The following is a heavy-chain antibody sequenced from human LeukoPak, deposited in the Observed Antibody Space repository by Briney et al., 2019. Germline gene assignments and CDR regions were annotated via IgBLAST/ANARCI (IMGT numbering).Heavy chain of an antibody. CDR3: ARVSSMVRVLPDY. V-gene: IGHV3-30*04. Sequence: GGSLRLSCAASGFTFSTYAMHWVRQAPGKGLEWVAVISNDGINKYYVGSVKGRFIISRDNSKNTLYLQMNSLSAEDTAVYYCARVSSMVRVLPDYWGQGTLVTVSS. D-gene: IGHD3-10*01. CDR1: GFTFSTYA. J-gene: IGHJ4*02. CDR2: ISNDGINK.